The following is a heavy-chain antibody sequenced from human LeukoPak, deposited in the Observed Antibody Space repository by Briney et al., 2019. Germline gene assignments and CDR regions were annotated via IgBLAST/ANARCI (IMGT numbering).Heavy chain of an antibody. V-gene: IGHV4-4*07. CDR1: GGYISSYY. CDR3: ASSSDYYYGMDV. J-gene: IGHJ6*02. CDR2: IYPSGST. D-gene: IGHD6-25*01. Sequence: PSETLSLTCTVSGGYISSYYWNWIRQPAGKGLEWIGRIYPSGSTNYNPSLKSRVTMSVDTSKNQFSLKLSSVTAADTAVYYCASSSDYYYGMDVWGQGTTITVSS.